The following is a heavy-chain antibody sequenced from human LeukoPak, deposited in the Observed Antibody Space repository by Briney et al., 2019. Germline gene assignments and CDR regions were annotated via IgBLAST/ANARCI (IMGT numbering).Heavy chain of an antibody. CDR3: ARGEGRYDAFDI. D-gene: IGHD3-10*01. J-gene: IGHJ3*02. CDR1: GFTFSSNW. V-gene: IGHV3-74*01. CDR2: INSDGSSI. Sequence: GGSLRLSCAASGFTFSSNWMHWVRQAPGKGLVWVSRINSDGSSINYADSVKGRFTISRDNAKNTLYLQMNSLRADDTAVYYCARGEGRYDAFDIWGQGTMVTVSS.